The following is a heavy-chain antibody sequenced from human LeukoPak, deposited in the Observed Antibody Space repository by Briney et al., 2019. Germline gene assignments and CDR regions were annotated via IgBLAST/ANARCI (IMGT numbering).Heavy chain of an antibody. Sequence: SETLSLTCTVSGGSISSSYWSWIRQSAGKGLEWIGRIYISGRTNYSPSLKSRVTMLVDTSKNQFSLKLSSVTAADTAVYYCARDWGSGWYYFDSWGQGTQVTVSS. CDR1: GGSISSSY. D-gene: IGHD6-19*01. CDR3: ARDWGSGWYYFDS. V-gene: IGHV4-4*07. CDR2: IYISGRT. J-gene: IGHJ4*02.